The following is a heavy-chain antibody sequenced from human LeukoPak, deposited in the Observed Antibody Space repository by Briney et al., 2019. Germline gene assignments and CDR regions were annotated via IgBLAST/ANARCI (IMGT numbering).Heavy chain of an antibody. J-gene: IGHJ4*02. Sequence: GGSLRLSCAASGFTFSGSAMHWVRQASGKGLEWVGRIRSKANSYATAYAASVKGGFTISRDDSKNTAYLQMNSLKTEDTAVYYCTNGRSSEPYSSSTSYWGQGTLVTVSS. V-gene: IGHV3-73*01. D-gene: IGHD6-13*01. CDR2: IRSKANSYAT. CDR1: GFTFSGSA. CDR3: TNGRSSEPYSSSTSY.